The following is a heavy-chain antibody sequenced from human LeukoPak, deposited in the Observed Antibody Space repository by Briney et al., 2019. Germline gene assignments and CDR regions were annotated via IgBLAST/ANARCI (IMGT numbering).Heavy chain of an antibody. CDR2: MNPNSGNT. D-gene: IGHD2-15*01. Sequence: ASVKVSCKASGYTFTSYDINWVRQATGQGLEWMGWMNPNSGNTGYAQKFQGRVTMTRNTSISTAYMELSSLRSEDTAVYYCARVPSSTRGYYYYYMDVWGKGTTVTISS. V-gene: IGHV1-8*01. CDR3: ARVPSSTRGYYYYYMDV. J-gene: IGHJ6*03. CDR1: GYTFTSYD.